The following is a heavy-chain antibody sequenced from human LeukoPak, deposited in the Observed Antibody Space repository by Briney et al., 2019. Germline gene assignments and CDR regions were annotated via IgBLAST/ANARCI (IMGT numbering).Heavy chain of an antibody. CDR3: ARMWNALNPFLDY. CDR2: IYYSGST. J-gene: IGHJ4*02. V-gene: IGHV4-39*01. CDR1: GGSISSSSYY. Sequence: PSETLSLTCTVSGGSISSSSYYWGWIRQPPGKGLEWIGSIYYSGSTYYNTSLKNRVTISVDTSKNQFSLKLSSVTVADTAVYYCARMWNALNPFLDYWGQGTLVTVSS. D-gene: IGHD1-1*01.